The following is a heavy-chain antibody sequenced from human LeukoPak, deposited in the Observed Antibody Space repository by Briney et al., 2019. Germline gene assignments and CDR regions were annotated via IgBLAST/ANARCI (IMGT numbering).Heavy chain of an antibody. J-gene: IGHJ6*02. V-gene: IGHV4-59*01. CDR3: ARVSSSWSFYYYYGMDV. D-gene: IGHD6-13*01. CDR2: IYYSGST. CDR1: GGSISSYY. Sequence: SETLSLTCTVSGGSISSYYWSWIRQPPGKGLEWIGYIYYSGSTNYNPSLKSRVTISVDTSKNQFSLKLSSVTAADTAVYYCARVSSSWSFYYYYGMDVWGQGTTVTVSS.